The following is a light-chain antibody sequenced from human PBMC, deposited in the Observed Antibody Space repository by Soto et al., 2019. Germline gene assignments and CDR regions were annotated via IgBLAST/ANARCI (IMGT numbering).Light chain of an antibody. CDR2: AAS. V-gene: IGKV1-9*01. J-gene: IGKJ5*01. CDR1: QGISSD. CDR3: QQLNSYHIT. Sequence: DIQMTQSPSTLSGSVGDRVTITCRASQGISSDLAWYQQNPGKAPKLLIYAASTLQIGVPSRFSGGGSGTEFTLTISSLRPEDFATYYCQQLNSYHITFGQGTRLEIK.